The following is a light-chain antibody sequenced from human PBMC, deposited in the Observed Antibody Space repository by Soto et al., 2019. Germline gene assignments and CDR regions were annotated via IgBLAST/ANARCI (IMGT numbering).Light chain of an antibody. J-gene: IGKJ4*01. CDR3: QQASSFPLN. CDR1: QRISSW. Sequence: DIQMSQSPSALSASVGDRVTITCRASQRISSWLAWYQQKPGKAPKLLIYAASSLQSGVPSRFSGSGSGTDFSLTISSLQPEDFETYYCQQASSFPLNFGGGTKVDI. V-gene: IGKV1D-12*01. CDR2: AAS.